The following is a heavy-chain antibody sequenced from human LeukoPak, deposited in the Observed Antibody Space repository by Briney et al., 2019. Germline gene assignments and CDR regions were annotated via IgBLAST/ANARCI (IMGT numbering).Heavy chain of an antibody. D-gene: IGHD2-2*01. Sequence: SETLSLTCAVYGGSFSGYYWIWMRQPPGKALEWIGEINHSGSTNYNPSLKSRVTISVDTSKNQFSLKLSSVTAADTAVYYCARVRAGLGYCSSTSCHLHFDYWGQGTLVTVSS. V-gene: IGHV4-34*01. J-gene: IGHJ4*02. CDR2: INHSGST. CDR3: ARVRAGLGYCSSTSCHLHFDY. CDR1: GGSFSGYY.